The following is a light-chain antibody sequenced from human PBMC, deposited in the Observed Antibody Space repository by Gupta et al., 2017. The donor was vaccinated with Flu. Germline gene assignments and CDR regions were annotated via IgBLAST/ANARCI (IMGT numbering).Light chain of an antibody. Sequence: TEMIQSPSSLSASVGYRVTITSQASKDSNNYLNWYQQKPGKAPKLLIYDASNVETGVPARVSGSASGTDFTFTISSLQPEDIVNYYWQRKDSLPLTFGGGTRVEIK. CDR2: DAS. CDR1: KDSNNY. CDR3: QRKDSLPLT. V-gene: IGKV1-33*01. J-gene: IGKJ4*01.